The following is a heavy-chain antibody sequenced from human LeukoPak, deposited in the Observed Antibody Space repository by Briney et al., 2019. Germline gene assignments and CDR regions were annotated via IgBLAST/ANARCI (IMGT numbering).Heavy chain of an antibody. Sequence: PSETLSLTCTVSGGSISSSSYYWGWIRQPPGKGLERIGSIYYSGSTYYNPSLKSRVTISVDTSKNQFSLKLSSVTAADTAVYYCARQRTTTVVNNWGQGTLVTVSS. CDR3: ARQRTTTVVNN. CDR2: IYYSGST. CDR1: GGSISSSSYY. D-gene: IGHD4-23*01. V-gene: IGHV4-39*01. J-gene: IGHJ4*02.